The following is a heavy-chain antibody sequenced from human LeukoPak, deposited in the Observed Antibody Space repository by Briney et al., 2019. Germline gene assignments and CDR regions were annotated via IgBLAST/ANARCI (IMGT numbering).Heavy chain of an antibody. D-gene: IGHD5-24*01. CDR2: IKQDGSEK. CDR3: ARKRWLLDY. J-gene: IGHJ4*02. V-gene: IGHV3-7*01. CDR1: GFTFSSYS. Sequence: GGSLRLSCAASGFTFSSYSMTWVRQAPGKGLEWVANIKQDGSEKYYVDSVKGRFTISRDNAKNSLYLQMNSLRAEDTAVYYCARKRWLLDYWGQGTLVTVSS.